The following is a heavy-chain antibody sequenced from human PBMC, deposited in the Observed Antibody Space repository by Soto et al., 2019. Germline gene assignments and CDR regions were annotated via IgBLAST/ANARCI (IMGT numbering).Heavy chain of an antibody. Sequence: SETLSLTCTVSGGSISSYYWSWIRQPPGKGLEWIGYIYYSGSTNYNPSLKSRVTISVDTSKNQFSLKLSSVTAADTAVYYCARVSADRRRASGLGQAGYYYMDVWGKGTTVTVSS. CDR3: ARVSADRRRASGLGQAGYYYMDV. CDR1: GGSISSYY. V-gene: IGHV4-59*01. J-gene: IGHJ6*03. CDR2: IYYSGST. D-gene: IGHD3-3*01.